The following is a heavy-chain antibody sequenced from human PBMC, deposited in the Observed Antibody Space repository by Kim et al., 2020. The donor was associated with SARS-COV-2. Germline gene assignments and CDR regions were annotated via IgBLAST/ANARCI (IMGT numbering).Heavy chain of an antibody. CDR3: ARPKYSSSHLLDY. Sequence: SPSFQGQVTISAAKSISTAYLQWSSLKASDTAMYYCARPKYSSSHLLDYWGQGTLVTVSS. J-gene: IGHJ4*02. V-gene: IGHV5-51*01. D-gene: IGHD6-6*01.